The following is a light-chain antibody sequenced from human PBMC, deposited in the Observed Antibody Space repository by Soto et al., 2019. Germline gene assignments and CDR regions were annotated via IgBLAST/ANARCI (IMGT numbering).Light chain of an antibody. CDR2: SNN. Sequence: QSVLTQTPSASGIPGQRVNISCSGSSSNIGSNNVNWYQQLPGTAPKLLIYSNNQRPSGVPDRFSGSKSGTSASLAISGLQSEDEADYYCEAWDDSLNGVVFGGGTKVTVL. CDR3: EAWDDSLNGVV. CDR1: SSNIGSNN. J-gene: IGLJ2*01. V-gene: IGLV1-44*01.